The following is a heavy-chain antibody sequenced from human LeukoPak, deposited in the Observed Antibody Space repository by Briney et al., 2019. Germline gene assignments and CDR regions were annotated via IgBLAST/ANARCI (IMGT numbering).Heavy chain of an antibody. CDR3: ARDLAGGDDAFDI. CDR2: IYTSGST. Sequence: PSETLSLTCAVYGGSFSDYYWSWIRQPAGKGLEWIGRIYTSGSTNYNPSLKSRVTMSVDTSKNQFSLKLSSVAAADTAVYYCARDLAGGDDAFDIWGQGTMVTVSS. CDR1: GGSFSDYY. J-gene: IGHJ3*02. V-gene: IGHV4-4*07. D-gene: IGHD2-21*01.